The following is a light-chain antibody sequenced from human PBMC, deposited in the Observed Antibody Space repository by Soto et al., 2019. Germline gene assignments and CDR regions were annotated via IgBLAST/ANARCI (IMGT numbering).Light chain of an antibody. V-gene: IGKV3-20*01. CDR3: QQYGSSPRT. CDR1: QSVRSSY. Sequence: EIVLTQSPDTLSLSPGESATLSCRASQSVRSSYLAWYQQTPGQNPRLLIYAASSRATGIPDRFSGSGSGTDFSLTISRLEAEDFAVYYCQQYGSSPRTFGQGTKVEIK. J-gene: IGKJ1*01. CDR2: AAS.